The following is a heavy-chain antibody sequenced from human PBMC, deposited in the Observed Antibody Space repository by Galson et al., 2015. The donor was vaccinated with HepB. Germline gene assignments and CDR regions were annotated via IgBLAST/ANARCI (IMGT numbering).Heavy chain of an antibody. V-gene: IGHV3-23*01. D-gene: IGHD7-27*01. CDR2: ISGSGGST. CDR1: GFTFSSYA. CDR3: VRDPPLGTPFDH. J-gene: IGHJ4*02. Sequence: SLSLSCAASGFTFSSYAMSWVRQAPGKGLEWVSAISGSGGSTYYADSVKGRFTISRDNSKNTLYLQMNSLRPEGTAVYYCVRDPPLGTPFDHWGQGTLVTVSS.